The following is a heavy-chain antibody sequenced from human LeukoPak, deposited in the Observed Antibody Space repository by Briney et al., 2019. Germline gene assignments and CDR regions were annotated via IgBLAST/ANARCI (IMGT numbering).Heavy chain of an antibody. Sequence: ASVKVSCKASGGTFSSYAISWVRQAPGQGLEWMGGIIPIFGTANYAQKFQGRVTITADESTSTAYMELSSLRSEDTAVYYCARDRAYCSSTSCYPMDCWGQGTLVTVSS. D-gene: IGHD2-2*01. V-gene: IGHV1-69*13. CDR1: GGTFSSYA. CDR3: ARDRAYCSSTSCYPMDC. J-gene: IGHJ4*02. CDR2: IIPIFGTA.